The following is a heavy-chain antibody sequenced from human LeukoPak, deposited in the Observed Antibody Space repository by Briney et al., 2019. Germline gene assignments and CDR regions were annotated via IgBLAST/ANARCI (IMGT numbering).Heavy chain of an antibody. V-gene: IGHV3-66*01. Sequence: PGGSPRLSCAASGFTVSSNYMSWVRQAPGKGLEWVSVIYSGGSTYYADSVKGRFTISRDNSKNTLYLQMNSLRAEDTAVYYCARDHISCSGGSCKPGPYYYYGMDVWGQGTTVTVSS. D-gene: IGHD2-15*01. CDR3: ARDHISCSGGSCKPGPYYYYGMDV. CDR2: IYSGGST. J-gene: IGHJ6*02. CDR1: GFTVSSNY.